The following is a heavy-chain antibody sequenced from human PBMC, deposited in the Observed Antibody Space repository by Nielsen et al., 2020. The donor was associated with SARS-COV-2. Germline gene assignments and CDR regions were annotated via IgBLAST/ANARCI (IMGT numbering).Heavy chain of an antibody. V-gene: IGHV3-9*01. CDR2: ISWNSGST. CDR1: GFTFDDYA. J-gene: IGHJ6*02. D-gene: IGHD5-18*01. CDR3: AKDTTDGYSYGYDYYYYGMDV. Sequence: SLKISCAASGFTFDDYAMHWVRQAPGKGLEWVSGISWNSGSTGYADSVKGRFTISRDNAKNSLYLQMNSLRAEDTALYYCAKDTTDGYSYGYDYYYYGMDVWGQGTTVTVSS.